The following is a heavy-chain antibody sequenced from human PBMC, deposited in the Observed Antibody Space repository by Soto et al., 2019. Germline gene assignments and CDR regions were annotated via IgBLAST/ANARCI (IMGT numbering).Heavy chain of an antibody. Sequence: ASVNVSCKSSGYTFTSYSIHWVRQAPGQRLEWMGWINAGNGNTKYSQKFQGRVTITRDTSASTAYMELSSLRSEDTAVYYCATGIIYRPLDYWEQGTLVTVSS. V-gene: IGHV1-3*01. D-gene: IGHD3-10*01. CDR3: ATGIIYRPLDY. J-gene: IGHJ4*02. CDR2: INAGNGNT. CDR1: GYTFTSYS.